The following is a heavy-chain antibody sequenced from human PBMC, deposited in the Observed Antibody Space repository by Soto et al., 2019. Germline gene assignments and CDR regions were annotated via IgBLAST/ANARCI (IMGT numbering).Heavy chain of an antibody. V-gene: IGHV1-24*01. CDR1: GYTITELS. Sequence: ASVKVSCKVSGYTITELSMHWVRQAPGKGLEWMGGFDPEDGETIYAQKFQGRVTMTEDTSTDTAYMELSILRSEDTAVYYFATDSTSGQGRAHEPFDIWGQGKMVTVS. D-gene: IGHD1-26*01. CDR3: ATDSTSGQGRAHEPFDI. J-gene: IGHJ3*02. CDR2: FDPEDGET.